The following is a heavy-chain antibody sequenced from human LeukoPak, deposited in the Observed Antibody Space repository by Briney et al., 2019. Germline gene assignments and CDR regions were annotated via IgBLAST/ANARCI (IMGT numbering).Heavy chain of an antibody. Sequence: GGSLRLSCAASGFTFTSYSMNWVRQAPGKGLEWVSSISGSSKHRYYADSVKGRFTISRDNAKSSLYLQMNSLRAEDTAVYYCVRDMTTVPTCYLQHWGQGTLVTVSS. CDR1: GFTFTSYS. D-gene: IGHD4-17*01. V-gene: IGHV3-21*01. CDR2: ISGSSKHR. CDR3: VRDMTTVPTCYLQH. J-gene: IGHJ1*01.